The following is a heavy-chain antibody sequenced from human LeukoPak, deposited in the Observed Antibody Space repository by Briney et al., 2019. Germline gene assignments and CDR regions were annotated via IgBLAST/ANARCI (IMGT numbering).Heavy chain of an antibody. J-gene: IGHJ4*02. CDR3: ARGGIYDYGSGSLNY. D-gene: IGHD3-10*01. CDR2: ISYDGSNK. V-gene: IGHV3-30*01. CDR1: GFTFSSYA. Sequence: GGSLRLSCAASGFTFSSYAMHWVRQAPGKGLEWVAAISYDGSNKYYADSVKGRFTISRDNSKNTLYLQMNSLRAEDTALYYCARGGIYDYGSGSLNYWGQGTLVTVSS.